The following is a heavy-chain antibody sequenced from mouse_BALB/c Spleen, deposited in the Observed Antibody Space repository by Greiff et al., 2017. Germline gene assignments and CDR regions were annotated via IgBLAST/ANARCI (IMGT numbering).Heavy chain of an antibody. V-gene: IGHV3-2*02. D-gene: IGHD1-1*01. CDR3: ARRRSYGSSYWYFDV. CDR2: ISYSGST. J-gene: IGHJ1*01. CDR1: GYSFTSDYA. Sequence: EVKLQESGPGLVKPSQSLSLTCTVTGYSFTSDYAWNWIRQFPGNKLEWMGYISYSGSTIYNPSLNIRISITRDTSKNQCFLQLNSVTTEDTATYYCARRRSYGSSYWYFDVWGAGTTVSVSS.